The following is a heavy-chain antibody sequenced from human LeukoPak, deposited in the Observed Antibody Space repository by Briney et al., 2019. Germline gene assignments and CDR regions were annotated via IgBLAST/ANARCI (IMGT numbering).Heavy chain of an antibody. CDR2: IYYSGST. J-gene: IGHJ6*03. D-gene: IGHD1-14*01. Sequence: SETLSLTCTVSGGSISSYYWSWIRQPPGKGLEWIGYIYYSGSTNYNPSLKSRVTISVDTSKNQFSLKLSSVTAADTAVYYCARTRNRYYYMDVWGKGTTVTISS. CDR3: ARTRNRYYYMDV. CDR1: GGSISSYY. V-gene: IGHV4-59*01.